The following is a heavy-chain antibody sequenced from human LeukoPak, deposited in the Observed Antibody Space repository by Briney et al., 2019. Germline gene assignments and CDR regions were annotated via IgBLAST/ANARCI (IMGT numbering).Heavy chain of an antibody. CDR2: VSRNGETA. J-gene: IGHJ4*02. V-gene: IGHV3-23*01. CDR1: GFRFSSYE. CDR3: AKDLGWIQFGY. Sequence: GGSLRLSCSASGFRFSSYEMNWVRQPPGKGLEWVSGVSRNGETAYYADSVKGRFTISRDNSKNTVYLKVRSLRAEDTAVYYCAKDLGWIQFGYWGQGALVTVSS. D-gene: IGHD5-18*01.